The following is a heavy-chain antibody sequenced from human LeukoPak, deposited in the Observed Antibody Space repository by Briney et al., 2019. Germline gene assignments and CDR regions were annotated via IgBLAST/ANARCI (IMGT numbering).Heavy chain of an antibody. Sequence: ASVKVSCKVSGYTLTELSMHWVRQAPGKGLEWMGGFGPEDGETIYAQKFQGRVTMTEDTSTDTAYMQLSSLRSEDTAVYYCATDTGVYGMDVWGQGTTVTVSS. CDR1: GYTLTELS. J-gene: IGHJ6*02. D-gene: IGHD1-14*01. CDR3: ATDTGVYGMDV. V-gene: IGHV1-24*01. CDR2: FGPEDGET.